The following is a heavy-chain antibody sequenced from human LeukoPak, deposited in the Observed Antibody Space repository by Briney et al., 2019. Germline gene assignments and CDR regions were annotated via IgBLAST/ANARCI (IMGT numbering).Heavy chain of an antibody. D-gene: IGHD4-17*01. V-gene: IGHV3-23*01. CDR3: AKAPLLTTMTHFDH. J-gene: IGHJ4*02. Sequence: PGGSLRLSCAASGFTFSSYAMNWVRQAPGKGLEWVSGISGGGGSTYYADSVKGRFTISRDNSKNTLYLQMNSLRAEDTAVYYCAKAPLLTTMTHFDHWGQGTLVTVSS. CDR2: ISGGGGST. CDR1: GFTFSSYA.